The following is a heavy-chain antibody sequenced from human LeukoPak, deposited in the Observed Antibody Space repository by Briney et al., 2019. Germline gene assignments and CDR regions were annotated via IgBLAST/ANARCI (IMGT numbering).Heavy chain of an antibody. V-gene: IGHV4-30-4*01. CDR3: ARGYSSGWGYAFHI. J-gene: IGHJ3*02. Sequence: SETLSLTCTVSGGSISSDDFYWNWIRQPPGKGLEWVGNIYHSGTAYYKTSLKSRVTISLDTDKNQFSLKVRSVTAADTAVYYCARGYSSGWGYAFHIWGQGTMVTVSS. CDR2: IYHSGTA. CDR1: GGSISSDDFY. D-gene: IGHD6-19*01.